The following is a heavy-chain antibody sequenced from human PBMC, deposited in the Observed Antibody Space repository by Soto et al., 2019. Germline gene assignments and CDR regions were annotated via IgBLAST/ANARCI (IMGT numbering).Heavy chain of an antibody. CDR1: GGTFSSYA. J-gene: IGHJ6*02. Sequence: QVQLVQSGAEVKKPGSSVTVSCKASGGTFSSYAISWVRQAPGQGLEWMGRIIPFIGTANYAQKFQGRVTITADESTSTAYMDLTSLRSEDTAVYYCARVVMTTVPESYYYGMDVWGQGPTVTVSS. D-gene: IGHD4-4*01. V-gene: IGHV1-69*18. CDR3: ARVVMTTVPESYYYGMDV. CDR2: IIPFIGTA.